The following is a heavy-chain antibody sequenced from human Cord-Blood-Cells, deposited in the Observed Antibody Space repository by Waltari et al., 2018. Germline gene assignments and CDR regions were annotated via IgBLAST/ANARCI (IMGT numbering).Heavy chain of an antibody. Sequence: SFSGYYWSWIRQPPGKGLEWIGEINHSGSTNYNPSLKSRVTISVDTSKNQFSLKLSSVTAADTAVYYCAREVVVAATPGGAFDIWGQGTMVTVSS. D-gene: IGHD2-15*01. CDR2: INHSGST. CDR3: AREVVVAATPGGAFDI. J-gene: IGHJ3*02. V-gene: IGHV4-34*01. CDR1: SFSGYY.